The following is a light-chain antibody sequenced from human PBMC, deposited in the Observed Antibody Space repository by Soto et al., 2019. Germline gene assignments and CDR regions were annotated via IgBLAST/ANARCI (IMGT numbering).Light chain of an antibody. V-gene: IGKV3-15*01. CDR3: QHYANWPLT. CDR2: DAF. J-gene: IGKJ4*01. Sequence: EIVMTQSPAAPSVSPGEGATLSCRASQGIGSTLAWYQQKPGQTPRLLIYDAFTRAAGVPARFSGSGSGTDFTLTINSLQSEDFAIYYCQHYANWPLTFGGGTKVDIK. CDR1: QGIGST.